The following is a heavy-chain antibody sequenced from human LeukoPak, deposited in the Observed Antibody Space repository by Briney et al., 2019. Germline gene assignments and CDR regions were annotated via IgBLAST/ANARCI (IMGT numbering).Heavy chain of an antibody. J-gene: IGHJ4*02. Sequence: GGSLRLSCAASGFTFRAYSMNWVRQAPGKGLEWVSYISSSGRTIYYADSVKGRFTISRDNAKDSMYLLMNSLKSEDTAVYYCAKVDDYGDYWGQGTPVTVSS. CDR2: ISSSGRTI. D-gene: IGHD5-24*01. CDR1: GFTFRAYS. V-gene: IGHV3-48*01. CDR3: AKVDDYGDY.